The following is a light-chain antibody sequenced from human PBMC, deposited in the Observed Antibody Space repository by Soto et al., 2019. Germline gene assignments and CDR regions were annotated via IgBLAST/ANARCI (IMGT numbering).Light chain of an antibody. V-gene: IGKV1-39*01. J-gene: IGKJ1*01. CDR2: AES. CDR3: QHSYNSPLT. CDR1: QSISSS. Sequence: DIQMTQSPSSLSASVGDRVIITCRAGQSISSSLNWYQQQPGKAPTLLIYAESSLQSGVPSSFSGSGSGTEFTLTISSLQPEYFAHYSFQHSYNSPLTFGHGTQVEIK.